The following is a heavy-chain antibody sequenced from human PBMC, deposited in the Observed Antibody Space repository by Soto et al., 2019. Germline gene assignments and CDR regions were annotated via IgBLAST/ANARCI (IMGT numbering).Heavy chain of an antibody. D-gene: IGHD2-2*01. CDR1: GFTFSSYD. CDR2: ISYDGSNK. CDR3: ACRYCSSTSCPGGY. Sequence: ESGGGVVQPGRSLRLSCAASGFTFSSYDMHWVRQAPGKGLEWVAVISYDGSNKYYADSVEGRFTISRDNSKNTLYLQMNSLRAEDTAVYYCACRYCSSTSCPGGYWGQGTLVTVSS. J-gene: IGHJ4*02. V-gene: IGHV3-30-3*01.